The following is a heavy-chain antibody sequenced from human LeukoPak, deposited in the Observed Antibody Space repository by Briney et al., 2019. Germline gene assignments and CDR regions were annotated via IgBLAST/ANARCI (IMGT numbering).Heavy chain of an antibody. D-gene: IGHD3-16*02. CDR2: INHSGTT. CDR1: GGSFSDYY. Sequence: SETLSLTCAVYGGSFSDYYWSWIRQPQGKGLEWIGEINHSGTTNYSPSFKSRVSISVDTSKNQFSLKLNSVTAADAAMYYCASHYSSGSYRYTGSFDSWGQGMLVNVSS. J-gene: IGHJ4*02. CDR3: ASHYSSGSYRYTGSFDS. V-gene: IGHV4-34*01.